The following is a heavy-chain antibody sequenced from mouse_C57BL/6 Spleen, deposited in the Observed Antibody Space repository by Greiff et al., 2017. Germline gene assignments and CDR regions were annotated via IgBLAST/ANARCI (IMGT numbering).Heavy chain of an antibody. D-gene: IGHD1-1*02. J-gene: IGHJ2*01. V-gene: IGHV1-75*01. Sequence: VQLQQSGPELVKPGASVKISCKASGYTFTDYYINWVKQRPGQGLEWIGWIFPGSGSTYYNEKFKGKATLTVDKSSSTAYMLLSSLTSDDSAVYFCARRDSSLITLVGNYFDYWGQGTTLTVSS. CDR1: GYTFTDYY. CDR3: ARRDSSLITLVGNYFDY. CDR2: IFPGSGST.